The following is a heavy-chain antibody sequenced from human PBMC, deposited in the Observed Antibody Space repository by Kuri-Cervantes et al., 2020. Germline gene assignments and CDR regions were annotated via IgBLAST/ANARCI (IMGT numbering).Heavy chain of an antibody. Sequence: LSLTCAASGFTFSSYSMNWVRQAPGKGLEWVSYISSSGSIKKYADSVRGRFTISRDNAKNSLHLQMNSLRAEDTAIYYCARINVEGFDHWGQGTLVTVSS. CDR1: GFTFSSYS. CDR3: ARINVEGFDH. J-gene: IGHJ4*02. D-gene: IGHD3-16*01. V-gene: IGHV3-48*04. CDR2: ISSSGSIK.